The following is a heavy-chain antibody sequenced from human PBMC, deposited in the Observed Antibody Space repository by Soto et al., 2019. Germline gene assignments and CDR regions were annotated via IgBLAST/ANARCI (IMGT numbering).Heavy chain of an antibody. CDR2: ISYDGSNK. CDR3: ARAGRYYDSSGYLRFPVDY. Sequence: QVQLVESGGGVVQPGRSLRLSCAASGFTFSSYAMHWVRQAPGKGLEWVAVISYDGSNKYYADSVKGRFIISRDNSKNTLYLQMNSLRAEDTAVYYCARAGRYYDSSGYLRFPVDYWGQGTLVTVSS. V-gene: IGHV3-30-3*01. D-gene: IGHD3-22*01. J-gene: IGHJ4*02. CDR1: GFTFSSYA.